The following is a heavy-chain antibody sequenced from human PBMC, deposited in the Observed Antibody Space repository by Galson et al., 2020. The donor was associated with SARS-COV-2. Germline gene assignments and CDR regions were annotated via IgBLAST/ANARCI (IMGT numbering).Heavy chain of an antibody. V-gene: IGHV4-59*01. J-gene: IGHJ6*02. Sequence: SETLSLTCTVSGGSISNFYWSWIRQPQGKGLEGNGSLHNSGNTNYNHTLTSRISMSVDTSKNQFFLNLSSVTAADTAVYFCARGLLEVYYDGIDFWGQGITINVSS. CDR3: ARGLLEVYYDGIDF. CDR1: GGSISNFY. CDR2: LHNSGNT.